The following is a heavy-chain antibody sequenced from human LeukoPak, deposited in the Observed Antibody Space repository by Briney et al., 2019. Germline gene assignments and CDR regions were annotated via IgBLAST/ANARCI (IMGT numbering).Heavy chain of an antibody. Sequence: GGSLRLSCAVSGFTVTSNSMSWVRQAPGKGLEWVSIIYSGGSTYYADSVKGRFTISRDNSKNTLYLQMNSLRAEDTAVYYCAKGVVPAATKYYFDYWGQGTLVTVSS. CDR1: GFTVTSNS. CDR3: AKGVVPAATKYYFDY. D-gene: IGHD2-2*01. J-gene: IGHJ4*02. V-gene: IGHV3-53*01. CDR2: IYSGGST.